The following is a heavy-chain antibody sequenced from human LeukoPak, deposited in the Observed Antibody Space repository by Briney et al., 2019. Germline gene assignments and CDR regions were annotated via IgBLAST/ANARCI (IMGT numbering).Heavy chain of an antibody. CDR3: ARSQGYCSGGSCLQGDWFDP. CDR1: GYIFTNYW. CDR2: IYPGDSDT. V-gene: IGHV5-51*01. D-gene: IGHD2-15*01. Sequence: GESLKISCKGSGYIFTNYWIGWVRQMPGKGLEWMGIIYPGDSDTRYSPSCQGQVTISADKSIRTAYLQWGSLKASDTAMYYCARSQGYCSGGSCLQGDWFDPWGQGTLVTVSS. J-gene: IGHJ5*02.